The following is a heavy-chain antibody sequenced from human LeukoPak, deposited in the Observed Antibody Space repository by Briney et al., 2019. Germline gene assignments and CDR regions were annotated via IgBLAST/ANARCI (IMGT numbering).Heavy chain of an antibody. D-gene: IGHD4-17*01. J-gene: IGHJ4*02. Sequence: QTGGSLRLSCAASGLTFSSHWMHWVRQAPGKGLEWVSAINGRVNSTFYADSVKGQFTISRDNSKSTVYLQMNSLRADDTAVYYCAKERQTGDYFTSDFWGQGTLVTVSS. CDR1: GLTFSSHW. CDR3: AKERQTGDYFTSDF. V-gene: IGHV3-23*01. CDR2: INGRVNST.